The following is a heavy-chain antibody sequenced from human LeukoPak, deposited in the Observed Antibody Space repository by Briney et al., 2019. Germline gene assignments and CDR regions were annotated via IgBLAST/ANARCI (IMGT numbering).Heavy chain of an antibody. Sequence: PGGSLRLSCAASGLTFSDEYMSWIRQAPGKGLEWVSYISNTGDFIAYADSVKGRFTMSRDNAKNSLYLQMNSLRVEDTAVYYCARVFRPSLTVFIIRGAFDIWGQGTMVTVSS. CDR1: GLTFSDEY. J-gene: IGHJ3*02. CDR3: ARVFRPSLTVFIIRGAFDI. CDR2: ISNTGDFI. D-gene: IGHD3-3*01. V-gene: IGHV3-11*04.